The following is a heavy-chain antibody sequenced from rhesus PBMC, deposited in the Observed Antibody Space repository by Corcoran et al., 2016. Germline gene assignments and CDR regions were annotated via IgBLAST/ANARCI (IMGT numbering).Heavy chain of an antibody. D-gene: IGHD6-31*01. Sequence: EVQLVQSGAEVKRPGESLKISCKTSGYSFTSYWISWVRQMPGKGLEWMGAFEPSDSDTKDSPSVQGQVTISADKSISTAYLQWSSLKASDTATYYCAKIAAAGGYFDYWGQGVLVTVSS. J-gene: IGHJ4*01. CDR2: FEPSDSDT. CDR3: AKIAAAGGYFDY. V-gene: IGHV5-2*01. CDR1: GYSFTSYW.